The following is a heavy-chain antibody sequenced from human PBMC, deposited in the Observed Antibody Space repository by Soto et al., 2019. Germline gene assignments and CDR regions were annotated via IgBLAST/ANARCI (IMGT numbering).Heavy chain of an antibody. CDR1: GGSFTSYV. Sequence: QVQLVQSGAEVRKPGSSVKVSCKASGGSFTSYVYSWVRQAPGQGLEWMGGILPIFGTASYAQKFQGRVTITADQPTSTASMELSSLRSDDTSVYYCAGSSGLYYNAMDVWGQGTTVIVS. V-gene: IGHV1-69*01. CDR2: ILPIFGTA. CDR3: AGSSGLYYNAMDV. J-gene: IGHJ6*02. D-gene: IGHD3-22*01.